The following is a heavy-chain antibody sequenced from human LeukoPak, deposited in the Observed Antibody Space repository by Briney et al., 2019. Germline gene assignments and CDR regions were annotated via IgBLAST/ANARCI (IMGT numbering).Heavy chain of an antibody. CDR2: IYYSGST. CDR1: GGSISSSSYY. CDR3: ARAYYYGSGSYAFDI. J-gene: IGHJ3*02. V-gene: IGHV4-39*07. Sequence: SETLSLTCTVSGGSISSSSYYWGWIRQPPGKGLEWIGSIYYSGSTYYNPSLKSRVTISVDTSKNQFSLKLSSVTAADTAVYYCARAYYYGSGSYAFDIWGQGTMVTVSS. D-gene: IGHD3-10*01.